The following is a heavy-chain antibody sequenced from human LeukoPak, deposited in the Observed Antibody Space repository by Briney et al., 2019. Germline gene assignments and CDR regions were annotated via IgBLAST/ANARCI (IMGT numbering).Heavy chain of an antibody. J-gene: IGHJ4*02. Sequence: GGSLRLSCVASGFTFSSYEMNWVRQTPGKGLEWVSYISSSGRTAYYADSVRGRFTISRDNAKNSLYLQMNSLRAEDTAVYYCAKVGRIAVASFHFDYWGQGTLVTVSS. D-gene: IGHD6-19*01. CDR1: GFTFSSYE. V-gene: IGHV3-48*03. CDR2: ISSSGRTA. CDR3: AKVGRIAVASFHFDY.